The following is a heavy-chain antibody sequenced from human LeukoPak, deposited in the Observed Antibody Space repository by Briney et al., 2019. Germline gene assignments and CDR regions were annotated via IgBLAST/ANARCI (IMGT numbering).Heavy chain of an antibody. V-gene: IGHV4-34*01. Sequence: SETLSLTCAVYGGSFSGYYWSWIRQPPGKGLEWIGEINHSGSTNYNPSLKSRVTISVDTSKNQFSLKLSSVTAADTAVYYCARGSHCRAAAGRKPHWFDPWGQGTLVTVSS. J-gene: IGHJ5*02. CDR1: GGSFSGYY. CDR3: ARGSHCRAAAGRKPHWFDP. D-gene: IGHD6-13*01. CDR2: INHSGST.